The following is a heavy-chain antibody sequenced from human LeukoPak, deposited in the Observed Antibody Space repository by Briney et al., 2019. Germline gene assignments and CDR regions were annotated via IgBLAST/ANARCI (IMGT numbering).Heavy chain of an antibody. V-gene: IGHV1-18*03. D-gene: IGHD1-14*01. Sequence: GASVKVSCKASGYTFTSYGISWVRQAPRQGLKWMGWISAYNGNTNYTQKFHCRLTITSDTSATTAYMELSSLRSEDMAVYYCTLYNHWGQGTLVTVST. CDR2: ISAYNGNT. CDR3: TLYNH. J-gene: IGHJ4*02. CDR1: GYTFTSYG.